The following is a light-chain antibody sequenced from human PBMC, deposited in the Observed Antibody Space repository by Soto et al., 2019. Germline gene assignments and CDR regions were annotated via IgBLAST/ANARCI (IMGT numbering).Light chain of an antibody. Sequence: QSVLTQPASVSGSPRQSITISCTGTNSDVGGYNLVSWFQQHPGKAPKLVIYEVTKRPSGVSDRFSGSKSGNTASLTISGLQAEDEADYYCFSYAGDSVYVFGTGTKLTVL. CDR3: FSYAGDSVYV. CDR1: NSDVGGYNL. J-gene: IGLJ1*01. V-gene: IGLV2-23*02. CDR2: EVT.